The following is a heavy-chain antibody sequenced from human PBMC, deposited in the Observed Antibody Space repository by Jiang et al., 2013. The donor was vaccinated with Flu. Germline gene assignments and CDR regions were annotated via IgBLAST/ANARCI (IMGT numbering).Heavy chain of an antibody. CDR1: GYSFPNYY. Sequence: SGAEVKKPGASVKVSCKTSGYSFPNYYIHWVRQAPGRGLEWLGYINPNSGGTNYAQKFQGRVTVTRDTSAPTAYMELSRLRFDDTAIYYCVKEFDSGRYTRYYQYMGVWGNGTTVTVSS. J-gene: IGHJ6*03. CDR3: VKEFDSGRYTRYYQYMGV. V-gene: IGHV1-2*02. D-gene: IGHD1-26*01. CDR2: INPNSGGT.